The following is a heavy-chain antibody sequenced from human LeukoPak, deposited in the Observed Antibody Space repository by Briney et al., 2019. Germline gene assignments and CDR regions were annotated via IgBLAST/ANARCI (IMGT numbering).Heavy chain of an antibody. D-gene: IGHD3-10*01. CDR2: ISYDGSNK. V-gene: IGHV3-30-3*01. J-gene: IGHJ4*02. CDR1: GFTFSSYA. CDR3: ARDLSVGVLWFGELF. Sequence: GRSLRLSCAASGFTFSSYAMHWVRQAPGKGLEWVAVISYDGSNKYYADSVKGRFTISRDNSKNTLYLQMNSLRAEDTAVYYCARDLSVGVLWFGELFWGQGTLVTVSS.